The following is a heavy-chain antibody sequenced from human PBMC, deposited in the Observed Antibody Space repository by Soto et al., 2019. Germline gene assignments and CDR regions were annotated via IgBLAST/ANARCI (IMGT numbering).Heavy chain of an antibody. J-gene: IGHJ4*02. D-gene: IGHD2-15*01. CDR1: GGTLSSYA. CDR2: INPSGGST. Sequence: ASVKVSCKASGGTLSSYAISWVRQAPGQGLEWMGIINPSGGSTSYAQKFQGRVTMTRDTSTSTVYMELSSLMSEDTAVYYCIREGSGSSPGWGQGTLVTVSS. CDR3: IREGSGSSPG. V-gene: IGHV1-46*03.